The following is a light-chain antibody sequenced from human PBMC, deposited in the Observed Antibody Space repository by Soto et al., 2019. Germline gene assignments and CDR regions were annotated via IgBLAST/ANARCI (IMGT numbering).Light chain of an antibody. J-gene: IGKJ5*01. CDR3: QQAKSLPVP. CDR1: QDIGSW. V-gene: IGKV1D-12*01. CDR2: AAS. Sequence: DIQMTQSPSSVSASVGDSVTISCRAGQDIGSWFAWYQQKPGKVLKLLIYAASILQSGDPSRFSGNGSVTDFTLTFNNRQPEDFATYYCQQAKSLPVPFGQGPRLEN.